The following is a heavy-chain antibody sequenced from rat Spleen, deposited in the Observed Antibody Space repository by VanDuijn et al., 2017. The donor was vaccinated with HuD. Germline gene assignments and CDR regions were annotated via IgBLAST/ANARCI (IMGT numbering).Heavy chain of an antibody. Sequence: EVQLVESGGGLVQPGRSMKLSCAASGFTFSNFDMAWVRQAPTKGLEWVTSINYDGSSTYYRDSVKGRFTISRDNEESTLKLQMDSLRSEDTATYYCTTVVGDSYWYFDFWGPGAMVTVSS. J-gene: IGHJ1*01. CDR3: TTVVGDSYWYFDF. CDR2: INYDGSST. D-gene: IGHD4-2*01. V-gene: IGHV5-20*01. CDR1: GFTFSNFD.